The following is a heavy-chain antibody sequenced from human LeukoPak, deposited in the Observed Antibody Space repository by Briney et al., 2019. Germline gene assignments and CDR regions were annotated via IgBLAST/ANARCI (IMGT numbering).Heavy chain of an antibody. CDR1: GFTFSDYY. V-gene: IGHV3-11*05. Sequence: GGSLRLSCAASGFTFSDYYMSWIRQAPGKGLEWVSYISSSSSYTNYAESVKGRFTISRDNAKNSLYLRMNSLRAEDTAVYYCARDFGELLFGMDVWGQGTTVTVS. J-gene: IGHJ6*02. D-gene: IGHD3-10*01. CDR3: ARDFGELLFGMDV. CDR2: ISSSSSYT.